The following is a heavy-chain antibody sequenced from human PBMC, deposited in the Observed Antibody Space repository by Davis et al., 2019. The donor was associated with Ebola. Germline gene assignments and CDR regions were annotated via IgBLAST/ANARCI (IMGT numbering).Heavy chain of an antibody. J-gene: IGHJ4*02. CDR2: IRSKANSSAT. V-gene: IGHV3-73*01. D-gene: IGHD6-19*01. Sequence: GESLKISCAASGFTFSGSAMHWVRQASGKGLEWVGRIRSKANSSATAYAASVKGRFTISRDDSKNTAYLQMNSLKTEDTAVYYCTSSAVAGTYDYWGQGTLVTVSS. CDR3: TSSAVAGTYDY. CDR1: GFTFSGSA.